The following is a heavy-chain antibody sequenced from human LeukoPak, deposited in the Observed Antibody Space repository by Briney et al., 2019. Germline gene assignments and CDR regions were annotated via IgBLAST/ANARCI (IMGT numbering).Heavy chain of an antibody. J-gene: IGHJ3*02. Sequence: PGTSLRLSCAASGFTLSTYGMHWVRQAPGKGLEWVSVSYSGGSAYYSDSVKGRFTISRDRSKNTVYLQMNSLRVEDTAVYYCARDSPVGASSFDIWGQGTMVSVSS. CDR1: GFTLSTYG. V-gene: IGHV3-66*01. CDR2: SYSGGSA. D-gene: IGHD1-26*01. CDR3: ARDSPVGASSFDI.